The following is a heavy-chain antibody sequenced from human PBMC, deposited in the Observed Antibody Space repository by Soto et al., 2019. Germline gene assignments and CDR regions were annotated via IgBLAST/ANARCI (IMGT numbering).Heavy chain of an antibody. CDR3: ARESYSFGRAVDI. J-gene: IGHJ4*01. D-gene: IGHD5-18*01. V-gene: IGHV4-31*03. Sequence: QVHLQESGPGLVKPSQTLSLTCTVSGGSINSDGYYWSWIRQHPEKGLEWIGYINYSGATYYNPSLKSRLTISVDTSKNQFSLQLTSVIAADTALYYCARESYSFGRAVDIWGHGTLVTVSS. CDR2: INYSGAT. CDR1: GGSINSDGYY.